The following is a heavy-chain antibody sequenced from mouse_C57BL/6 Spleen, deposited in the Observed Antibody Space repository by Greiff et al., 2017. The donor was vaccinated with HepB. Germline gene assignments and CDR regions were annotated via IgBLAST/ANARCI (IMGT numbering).Heavy chain of an antibody. Sequence: EVKVVESGPELVKPGASVKIPCKASGYTFTDYNMDWVKQSHGKSLEWIGDINPNNGGTIYNQKFKGKATLTVDKSSSTAYMELRSLTSEDTAVYYCARGYYYGSSYAMDYWGQGTSVTVSS. J-gene: IGHJ4*01. CDR1: GYTFTDYN. D-gene: IGHD1-1*01. V-gene: IGHV1-18*01. CDR3: ARGYYYGSSYAMDY. CDR2: INPNNGGT.